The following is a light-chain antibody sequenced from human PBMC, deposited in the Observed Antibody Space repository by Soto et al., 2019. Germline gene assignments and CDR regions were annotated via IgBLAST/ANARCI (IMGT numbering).Light chain of an antibody. CDR2: DVS. Sequence: QSVLTQPRSVSLSPGQSVTISCTGTSSDVGGYNYVSWYQQHPGKAPKLMIYDVSKWPSGVPDRFSGSKSGNTASLTISGLQAEDEANYYCCSYAGSYTYVFGTGTKVTVL. CDR3: CSYAGSYTYV. CDR1: SSDVGGYNY. J-gene: IGLJ1*01. V-gene: IGLV2-11*01.